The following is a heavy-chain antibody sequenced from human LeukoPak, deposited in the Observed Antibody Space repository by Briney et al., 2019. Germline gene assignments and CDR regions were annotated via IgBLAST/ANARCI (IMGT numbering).Heavy chain of an antibody. J-gene: IGHJ4*02. D-gene: IGHD3-22*01. Sequence: GGSLRLSCAASGLTVSSNYMSWVRQAPGKGLEWVSVIYSGGSTYYADSVKGRFTISRDNSKNTLYLQMNSLRAEDTAVYYCARVAYDSSGYYPSNDYWGQGTLVTVSS. V-gene: IGHV3-53*01. CDR1: GLTVSSNY. CDR2: IYSGGST. CDR3: ARVAYDSSGYYPSNDY.